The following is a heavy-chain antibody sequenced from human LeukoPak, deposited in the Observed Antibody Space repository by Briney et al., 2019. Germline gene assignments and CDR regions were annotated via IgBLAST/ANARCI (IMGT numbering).Heavy chain of an antibody. Sequence: PGGSLRLSCVASGFPFSSYWMSWVRQAPGKGLEWVANIKQDGSEKYYVDSVKGRFTISRDNAKNSLYLQMNSLRAEDTAVYYCARWLHFWSGYDYWGQGTLVTVSS. V-gene: IGHV3-7*03. CDR2: IKQDGSEK. D-gene: IGHD3-3*02. J-gene: IGHJ4*02. CDR1: GFPFSSYW. CDR3: ARWLHFWSGYDY.